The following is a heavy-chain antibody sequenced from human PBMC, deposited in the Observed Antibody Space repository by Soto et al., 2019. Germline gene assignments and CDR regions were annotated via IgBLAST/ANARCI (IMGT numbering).Heavy chain of an antibody. CDR3: ARDSGDGYNEIYYFVY. Sequence: QVQRVQSGAEVKKPGSSVKVSCKASGGTFSSYAISWVRQAPGQGLEWMGGIIPIFGTANYAQKFQGRVTITADESTSTAYMELSSLRPEDTAVYYCARDSGDGYNEIYYFVYWGQGTLVTVSS. CDR1: GGTFSSYA. CDR2: IIPIFGTA. J-gene: IGHJ4*02. D-gene: IGHD1-26*01. V-gene: IGHV1-69*01.